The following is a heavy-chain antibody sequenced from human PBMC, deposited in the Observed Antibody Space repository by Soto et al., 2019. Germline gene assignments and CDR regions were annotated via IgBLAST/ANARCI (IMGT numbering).Heavy chain of an antibody. CDR1: GGSISSYY. V-gene: IGHV4-59*01. CDR3: ARALILTGYYIHDAFDI. J-gene: IGHJ3*02. CDR2: IYYSGST. D-gene: IGHD3-9*01. Sequence: QVQLQESGPGLVKPSETLSLTCTVSGGSISSYYWSWIRQPPGKGLEWIGYIYYSGSTNYNPSLKRRVTISVDTSKTQSSLKLSSVTAADTAVYYCARALILTGYYIHDAFDIWGQGTMVTVSS.